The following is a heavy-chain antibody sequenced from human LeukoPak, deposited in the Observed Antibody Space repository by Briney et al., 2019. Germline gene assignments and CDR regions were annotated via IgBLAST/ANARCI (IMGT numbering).Heavy chain of an antibody. V-gene: IGHV3-53*01. Sequence: GGSLRLSCAASGFTVSSNYMSWVRQAPGKGLEWVSVIYSGGSTYYADSVKGRFTISRDNSKNTLYLQMNSLRAEDTAVYYFARALGTVLTSRAKRGWFDPWGQGTLVTVSS. CDR2: IYSGGST. CDR1: GFTVSSNY. D-gene: IGHD4-23*01. J-gene: IGHJ5*02. CDR3: ARALGTVLTSRAKRGWFDP.